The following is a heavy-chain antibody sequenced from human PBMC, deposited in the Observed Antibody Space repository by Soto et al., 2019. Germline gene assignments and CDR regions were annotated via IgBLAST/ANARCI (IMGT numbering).Heavy chain of an antibody. CDR1: GLTFSSYS. D-gene: IGHD3-10*01. Sequence: EMQLVESGGGLVQRGGSLRLSCAASGLTFSSYSMNWVRQAPGKGLEWVSYISSSSSTIYYADSVKGPFTISRDNAKNSLYLQMNSLRAEDTAVYYCAFGEESRYYYYGMYVWGQVITVTVSS. CDR3: AFGEESRYYYYGMYV. CDR2: ISSSSSTI. V-gene: IGHV3-48*01. J-gene: IGHJ6*02.